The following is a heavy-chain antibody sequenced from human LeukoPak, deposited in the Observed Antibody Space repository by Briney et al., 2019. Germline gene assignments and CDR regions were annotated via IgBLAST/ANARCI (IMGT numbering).Heavy chain of an antibody. Sequence: GGSLRLSCAAPGFTVITNDMTWVPQAPGKGLEWVSVLYRDGNTKYADSVQGRFAISRDNSKNTLYLEMNSLSRDDTAVYYCARGVEPLAADTLAYWGQGTLDTVSS. CDR3: ARGVEPLAADTLAY. CDR2: LYRDGNT. CDR1: GFTVITND. D-gene: IGHD1-14*01. V-gene: IGHV3-53*01. J-gene: IGHJ4*02.